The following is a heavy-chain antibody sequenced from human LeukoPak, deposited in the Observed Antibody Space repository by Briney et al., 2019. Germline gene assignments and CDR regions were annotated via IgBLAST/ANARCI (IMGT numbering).Heavy chain of an antibody. CDR2: IYYSGST. V-gene: IGHV4-59*02. CDR1: GDSVSSQY. Sequence: PSETLSLTCTVSGDSVSSQYWSCIRQTPGKGLEWIGYIYYSGSTNYNPSLKSRVTISVDTSNNQISLKLTSVTTADTAVYYCARGHYGLDVWGQGTTVIVSS. J-gene: IGHJ6*02. CDR3: ARGHYGLDV.